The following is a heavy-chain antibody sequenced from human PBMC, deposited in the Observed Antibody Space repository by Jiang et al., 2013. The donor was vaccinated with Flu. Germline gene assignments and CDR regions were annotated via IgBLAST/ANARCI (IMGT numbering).Heavy chain of an antibody. CDR2: TYYRSKWYN. D-gene: IGHD3-3*01. Sequence: GLVKPSQTPSLTCAISGDSVSTNSAAWNWIRQSPSRGLEWLGRTYYRSKWYNDYAVSVKSRITINPDTSKNQFSLQLNSVTPEDTAVYYCARDQGHYGFWSGNLYGMDVWGQGTTVTVSS. CDR3: ARDQGHYGFWSGNLYGMDV. V-gene: IGHV6-1*01. J-gene: IGHJ6*02. CDR1: GDSVSTNSAA.